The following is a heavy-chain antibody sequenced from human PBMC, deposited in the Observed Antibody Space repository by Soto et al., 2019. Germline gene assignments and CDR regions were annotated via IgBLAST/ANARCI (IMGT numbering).Heavy chain of an antibody. V-gene: IGHV1-18*04. D-gene: IGHD6-13*01. J-gene: IGHJ4*01. CDR2: ISAYNGNT. Sequence: ASVKVSCKASGYTFTSYGISWVRQAPGQGLEWMGLISAYNGNTNYAQKLQGKVTMTPDTSTSTAYMELRSLRSDDTAVYYCARNRAPAGSYYFDYRGHGTQVTVSS. CDR3: ARNRAPAGSYYFDY. CDR1: GYTFTSYG.